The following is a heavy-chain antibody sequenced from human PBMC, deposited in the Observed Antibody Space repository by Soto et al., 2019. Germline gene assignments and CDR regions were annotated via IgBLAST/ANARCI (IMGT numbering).Heavy chain of an antibody. CDR3: ARQRTTVVTQAYFDH. CDR1: GESISSSSYY. J-gene: IGHJ4*02. Sequence: SETLSLTCIVSGESISSSSYYWGWIRHPPGKGLEWIGSIYYIGRTYYNPSFKSRVTIPIDTSKNQFSLKLSSVTATDTAVYYCARQRTTVVTQAYFDHWGQGALVTV. CDR2: IYYIGRT. V-gene: IGHV4-39*01. D-gene: IGHD2-21*02.